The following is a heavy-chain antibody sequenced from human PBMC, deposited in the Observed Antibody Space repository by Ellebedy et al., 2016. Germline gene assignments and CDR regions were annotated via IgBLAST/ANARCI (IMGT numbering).Heavy chain of an antibody. D-gene: IGHD6-19*01. CDR2: ISYDGSNK. CDR1: GFTFSSYA. Sequence: GESLKISXAASGFTFSSYAMHWVRQAPGKGLEWVAVISYDGSNKYYADSVKGRFTISRDNSKNTLYLQMNSLRAEDTAVYYCARDEYSSGPWGQGTLVTVSS. J-gene: IGHJ5*02. CDR3: ARDEYSSGP. V-gene: IGHV3-30-3*01.